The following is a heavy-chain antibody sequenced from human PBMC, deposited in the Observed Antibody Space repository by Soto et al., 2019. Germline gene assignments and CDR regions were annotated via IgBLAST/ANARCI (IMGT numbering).Heavy chain of an antibody. Sequence: PSETLSLTCVVSGGSFSGYVWTWIRQSPGRGLEWIGEISHSGSRNYNPAFQSRVIISVDSSKNHVSLKLSSVTAADSATYFCARGLAYDRPITVAEPFDSWGQGTLVTVSS. D-gene: IGHD6-19*01. CDR2: ISHSGSR. J-gene: IGHJ4*02. CDR1: GGSFSGYV. V-gene: IGHV4-34*01. CDR3: ARGLAYDRPITVAEPFDS.